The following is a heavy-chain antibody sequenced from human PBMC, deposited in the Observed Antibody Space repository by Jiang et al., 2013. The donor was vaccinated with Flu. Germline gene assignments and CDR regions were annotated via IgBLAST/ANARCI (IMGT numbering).Heavy chain of an antibody. CDR2: IYPGDSDT. V-gene: IGHV5-51*01. Sequence: GAEVKKPGESLKISCKGSGYSFTSYWIGWVRQMPGKGLEWMGIIYPGDSDTRYSPSFQGQVTISADKSISTAYLQWSSLKASDTAMYYCARHHRGQLVRWYYGMDVWGQGTTVTVSS. D-gene: IGHD6-13*01. J-gene: IGHJ6*02. CDR1: GYSFTSYW. CDR3: ARHHRGQLVRWYYGMDV.